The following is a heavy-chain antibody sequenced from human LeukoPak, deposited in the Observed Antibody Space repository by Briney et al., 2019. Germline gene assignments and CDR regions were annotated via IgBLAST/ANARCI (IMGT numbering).Heavy chain of an antibody. CDR3: ARGGAAAGNWFDP. V-gene: IGHV1-69*05. Sequence: SVKVSCKASGYTFTGYYMHWVRQAPGQGLEWMGGIIPIFGAANYAQKFQGRVTITTDESTSTAYMELSSLRSEDTAVYYCARGGAAAGNWFDPWGQGTLVTVSS. CDR1: GYTFTGYY. D-gene: IGHD6-13*01. CDR2: IIPIFGAA. J-gene: IGHJ5*02.